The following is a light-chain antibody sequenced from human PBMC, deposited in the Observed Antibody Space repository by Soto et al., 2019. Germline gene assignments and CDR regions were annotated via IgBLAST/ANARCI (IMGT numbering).Light chain of an antibody. CDR3: YTRGSAPVV. CDR1: SGHSSYA. V-gene: IGLV4-69*01. J-gene: IGLJ2*01. Sequence: QLVLTQSPSASASPGASVKLPCTLSSGHSSYAIAWHQQQPEKGPRYLMKLNSDGSHSKGDGIPDRCSGPSSGEERNLTISNPQAEDDADYSSYTRGSAPVVFGGGTKLTVL. CDR2: LNSDGSH.